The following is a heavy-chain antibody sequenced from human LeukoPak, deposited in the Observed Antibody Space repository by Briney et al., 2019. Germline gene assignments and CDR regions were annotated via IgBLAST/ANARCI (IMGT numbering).Heavy chain of an antibody. V-gene: IGHV1-3*01. CDR1: GYTFTTYS. Sequence: ASVKVSCKASGYTFTTYSMHWVRQAPGQRLEWMGWINADNGNTKYSQKFQGRVTITRDTSASTAYMELSSLRSEDTAVYYCARDGELGRVDYWGQGTLVTVSS. CDR2: INADNGNT. J-gene: IGHJ4*02. D-gene: IGHD1-26*01. CDR3: ARDGELGRVDY.